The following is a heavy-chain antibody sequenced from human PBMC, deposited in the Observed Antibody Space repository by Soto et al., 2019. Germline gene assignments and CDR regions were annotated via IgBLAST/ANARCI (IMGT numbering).Heavy chain of an antibody. CDR1: GFTFSSYA. CDR2: ISGSGGST. CDR3: AKDGHSKVVVPAETN. D-gene: IGHD2-2*01. J-gene: IGHJ4*02. V-gene: IGHV3-23*01. Sequence: GGSLRLSCAASGFTFSSYAMSWVRQAPGKGLEWVSAISGSGGSTYYADSVKGRFTISRDNSKNTLYLQMNSLRGEDTAVYYCAKDGHSKVVVPAETNWGQGTLVTVSS.